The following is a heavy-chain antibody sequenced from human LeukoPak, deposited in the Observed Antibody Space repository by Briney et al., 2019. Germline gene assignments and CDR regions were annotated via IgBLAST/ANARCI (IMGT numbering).Heavy chain of an antibody. CDR2: ISAYNGNT. CDR3: ARGGRWELPRPYAFDI. CDR1: GYTFTDSG. V-gene: IGHV1-18*01. Sequence: WASVKVSCKASGYTFTDSGINWVRQAPGQGLEWMGWISAYNGNTNYAQKLQGRVTMTTDTSTSTAYMELRSLRSDDTAVYYCARGGRWELPRPYAFDIWGQGTMVTVSS. J-gene: IGHJ3*02. D-gene: IGHD1-26*01.